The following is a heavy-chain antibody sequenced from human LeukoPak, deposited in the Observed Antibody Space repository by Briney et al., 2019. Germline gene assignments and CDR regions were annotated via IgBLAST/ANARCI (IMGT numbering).Heavy chain of an antibody. D-gene: IGHD2-15*01. CDR1: GYTLTELS. Sequence: ASVNVSCKVSGYTLTELSMHWVRQAPGQGLEWMGWISAYNGNTNYAQELQGRVTMTTDTSTSTAYMELRSLRSDDTAVYYCARAYCSGGSCYSNWFDPWGQGTLVTVSS. V-gene: IGHV1-18*01. J-gene: IGHJ5*02. CDR3: ARAYCSGGSCYSNWFDP. CDR2: ISAYNGNT.